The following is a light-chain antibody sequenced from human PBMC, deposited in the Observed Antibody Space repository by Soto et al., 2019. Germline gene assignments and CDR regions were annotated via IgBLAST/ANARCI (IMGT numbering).Light chain of an antibody. CDR1: QSVNSKF. CDR3: QQYGNSRFT. Sequence: EIVLTQSPGTLSLSPGERATFSCRASQSVNSKFLTWYQQKPGQAPRLLIYGTSNRATGTPDRFSGSGSGTDFTLTITRLEPEDVALYYCQQYGNSRFTFGQGTKLEI. CDR2: GTS. J-gene: IGKJ2*01. V-gene: IGKV3-20*01.